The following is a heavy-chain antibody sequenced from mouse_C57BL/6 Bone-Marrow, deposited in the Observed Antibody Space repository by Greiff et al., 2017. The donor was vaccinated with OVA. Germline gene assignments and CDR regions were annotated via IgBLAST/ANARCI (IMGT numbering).Heavy chain of an antibody. Sequence: VQLQQSGPELVKPGASVKISCKASGYTFTDYYMNWVKQSHGKSLEWIGDINPNNGGTSYNQKFKGKATLTVDKSSSTAYMELRSLTSEDSAVYYCARSPRGYSSSWDYWGQGTTLTVSS. CDR1: GYTFTDYY. J-gene: IGHJ2*01. CDR2: INPNNGGT. V-gene: IGHV1-26*01. D-gene: IGHD1-1*01. CDR3: ARSPRGYSSSWDY.